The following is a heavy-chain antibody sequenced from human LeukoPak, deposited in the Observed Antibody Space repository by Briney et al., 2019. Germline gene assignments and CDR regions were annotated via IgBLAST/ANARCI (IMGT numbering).Heavy chain of an antibody. Sequence: ASVKVSCKASGYTFTSYYMHWARQAPGQGLEWMGMIKPSGGNTNYAQKFQGRVTMTRDTSTSTVYMELSSLRSEDTAVYYCARPSGSYYGYWGQGTLVTVSS. CDR2: IKPSGGNT. CDR3: ARPSGSYYGY. D-gene: IGHD1-26*01. CDR1: GYTFTSYY. V-gene: IGHV1-46*01. J-gene: IGHJ4*02.